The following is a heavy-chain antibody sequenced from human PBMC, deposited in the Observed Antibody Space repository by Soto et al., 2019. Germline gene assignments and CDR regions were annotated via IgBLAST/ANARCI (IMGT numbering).Heavy chain of an antibody. J-gene: IGHJ6*03. CDR2: TYYRSKWYN. Sequence: PSQTLSLTCAISGDSVSSNSAAWNWIRQSPSRGLEWLGRTYYRSKWYNDYAVSVKSRITINPDTSKNQFSLQLNSVTPEDTAVYYCARGPGLEWRVNYYYYMDVWGKGTTVTVSS. D-gene: IGHD3-3*01. CDR1: GDSVSSNSAA. V-gene: IGHV6-1*01. CDR3: ARGPGLEWRVNYYYYMDV.